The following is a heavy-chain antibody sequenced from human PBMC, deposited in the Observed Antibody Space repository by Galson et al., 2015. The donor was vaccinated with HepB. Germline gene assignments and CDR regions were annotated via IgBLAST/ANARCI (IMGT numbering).Heavy chain of an antibody. V-gene: IGHV3-33*01. D-gene: IGHD3-10*01. CDR2: IWYDGSIE. CDR3: ARDLGFGLDY. J-gene: IGHJ4*02. CDR1: GFTFSSYG. Sequence: SLRLSCAAPGFTFSSYGMYWVRQAPGTGLEWVAVIWYDGSIEYYRDSVRGRFTVSRDNSRNTLYLQMSSLRAEDTAVYYCARDLGFGLDYWGQGTLVTVSS.